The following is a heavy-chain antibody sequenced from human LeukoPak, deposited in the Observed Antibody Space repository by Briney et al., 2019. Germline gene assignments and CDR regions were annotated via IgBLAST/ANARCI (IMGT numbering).Heavy chain of an antibody. Sequence: GGSLRLSCAASGFTFSVYYMSWIRQAPGKGLEWVSYISSSGSTIYYADSVKGRFTISRDNSKNTLYLQMNSLRAEDTAVYYCAKDFFTGYFDYWGQGTLVTVSS. CDR1: GFTFSVYY. CDR2: ISSSGSTI. CDR3: AKDFFTGYFDY. J-gene: IGHJ4*02. D-gene: IGHD2-8*02. V-gene: IGHV3-11*04.